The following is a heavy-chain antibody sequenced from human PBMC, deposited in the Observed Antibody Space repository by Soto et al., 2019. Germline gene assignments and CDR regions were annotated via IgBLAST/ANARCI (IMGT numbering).Heavy chain of an antibody. V-gene: IGHV4-61*01. Sequence: SETLSLTCTVSGGSVNSGSYYWRWIRQPPGKGLEWSGDIYYSGSTNYNPSLKSRATISVDTSKNQFSLKLSSVTAADTAVYYCARGRYETILHYCYYYGMDVWGQGTTVTV. CDR2: IYYSGST. D-gene: IGHD2-2*01. J-gene: IGHJ6*02. CDR3: ARGRYETILHYCYYYGMDV. CDR1: GGSVNSGSYY.